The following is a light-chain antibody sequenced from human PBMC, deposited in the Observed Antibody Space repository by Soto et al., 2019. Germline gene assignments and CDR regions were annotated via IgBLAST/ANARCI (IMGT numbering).Light chain of an antibody. CDR2: AAS. CDR3: LHHNTYPPYT. CDR1: QGIRNY. Sequence: DIQMTQSPSSLSASVGDRVTITCRASQGIRNYLGWYQQKPGKAPKRLIYAASSLQSGVPSRFSGSGSGTEFTLTISSLQPEDFATYYCLHHNTYPPYTFGQGTKLEIK. J-gene: IGKJ2*01. V-gene: IGKV1-17*01.